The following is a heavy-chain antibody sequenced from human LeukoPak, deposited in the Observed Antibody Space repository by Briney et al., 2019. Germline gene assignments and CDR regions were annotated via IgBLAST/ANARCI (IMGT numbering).Heavy chain of an antibody. J-gene: IGHJ4*02. V-gene: IGHV4-59*11. CDR1: GVSISSHY. D-gene: IGHD4-23*01. CDR3: ARVTVGYIDY. Sequence: SETLSLTCTVSGVSISSHYWIYILQPPGKGLEWSGYIYYSGSTNYNPSLKRRVTISVDTSKNQFSLTLSSVTAADTAVYYCARVTVGYIDYWGQGTLVTVSS. CDR2: IYYSGST.